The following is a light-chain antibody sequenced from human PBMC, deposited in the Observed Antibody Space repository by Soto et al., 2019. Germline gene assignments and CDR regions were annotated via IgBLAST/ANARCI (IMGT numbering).Light chain of an antibody. Sequence: QSALTQPPSASGSPGQSVTISCTGTKSDIGVYDFVSWYQHLPGKAPRLIIYEVVQRPSGVPDRFSGSKSGNTASLTVSGLQAADEAGYFCKSYAGSNTYVFGSGTKVTVL. J-gene: IGLJ1*01. CDR1: KSDIGVYDF. V-gene: IGLV2-8*01. CDR3: KSYAGSNTYV. CDR2: EVV.